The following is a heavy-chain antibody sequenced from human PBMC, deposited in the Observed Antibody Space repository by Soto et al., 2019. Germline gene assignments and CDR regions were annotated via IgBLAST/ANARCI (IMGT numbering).Heavy chain of an antibody. Sequence: EVPLVESGGGLIQPGGSLRLSCVASGFTVSSDYMIWVRQAPGKGLEWVSMIHSGDNTYYAGSVKGRFTISRDNSKNTLYLQMNSLRAEDAAVYYCATRGPWGQGALVTVSS. CDR2: IHSGDNT. CDR1: GFTVSSDY. J-gene: IGHJ5*02. CDR3: ATRGP. V-gene: IGHV3-53*01.